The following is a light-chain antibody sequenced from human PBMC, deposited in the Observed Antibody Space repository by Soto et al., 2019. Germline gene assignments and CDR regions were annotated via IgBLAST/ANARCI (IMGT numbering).Light chain of an antibody. CDR3: QQSYSTPPWT. Sequence: DIQMTQSPSSLSASVGDRVTITCRASQRISSHLNWYQQKPGKAPKLLIYAASSLQSGVPSRFSGSGSGTDFTLTISSLQPEDFATYYCQQSYSTPPWTFGQGTKVDI. J-gene: IGKJ1*01. CDR1: QRISSH. V-gene: IGKV1-39*01. CDR2: AAS.